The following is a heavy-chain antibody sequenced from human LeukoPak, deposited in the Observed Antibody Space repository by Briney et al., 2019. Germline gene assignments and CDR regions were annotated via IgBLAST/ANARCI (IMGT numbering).Heavy chain of an antibody. CDR1: GFTFSSYG. V-gene: IGHV3-23*01. D-gene: IGHD2-2*01. CDR2: ISGSGGST. J-gene: IGHJ4*02. CDR3: AKGTDIVVVPAARD. Sequence: GGSLRLSCAASGFTFSSYGMSWVRQAPGKGLEWVSAISGSGGSTYYADSVKGRFTISRDNSKNTLYLQMNSLRAEDTAVYYCAKGTDIVVVPAARDWGQGTLVTVSS.